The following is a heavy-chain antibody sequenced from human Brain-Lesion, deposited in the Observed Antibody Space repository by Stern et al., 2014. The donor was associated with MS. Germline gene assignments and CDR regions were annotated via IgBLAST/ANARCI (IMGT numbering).Heavy chain of an antibody. CDR1: GYTFTSYA. V-gene: IGHV1-18*01. J-gene: IGHJ4*02. D-gene: IGHD3-22*01. CDR2: VSTYNGNT. Sequence: VQLVESGAEVKKPGASVKVSCKPSGYTFTSYAIPWVRQAPGQGLEWMGWVSTYNGNTNYVQKLKGRVTTTTDTSTSTGHMEPRSLRSDDTAVYYCARGHTSGYYNFDYWGQGTLVTVS. CDR3: ARGHTSGYYNFDY.